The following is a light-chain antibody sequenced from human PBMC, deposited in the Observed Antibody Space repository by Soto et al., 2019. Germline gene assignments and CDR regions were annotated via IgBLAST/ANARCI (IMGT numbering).Light chain of an antibody. CDR2: DVS. CDR1: SSDVGGYNY. CDR3: SSYTGSSTYVV. Sequence: QSALTQPASVSGSPGQSITISCTGTSSDVGGYNYVSWYQQHPGKAPKLIIYDVSNRPSGVSNPFAGSKSANTASLTISGLQAEDEADYSSSSYTGSSTYVVFGGGTKVTFL. J-gene: IGLJ2*01. V-gene: IGLV2-14*01.